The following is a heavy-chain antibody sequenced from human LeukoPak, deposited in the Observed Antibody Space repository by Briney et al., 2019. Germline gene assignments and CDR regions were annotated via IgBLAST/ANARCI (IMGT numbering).Heavy chain of an antibody. V-gene: IGHV1-69*13. CDR2: IIPIFGTA. J-gene: IGHJ3*02. CDR3: ARASPTTLGAFDI. Sequence: SVKVSCKASGYTFTGYYMHWVRQAPGQGLEWMGGIIPIFGTANYAQKFQGRVTITADESTSTAYMELSSLRSEDTAVYYCARASPTTLGAFDIWGQGTMVTVSS. D-gene: IGHD1-1*01. CDR1: GYTFTGYY.